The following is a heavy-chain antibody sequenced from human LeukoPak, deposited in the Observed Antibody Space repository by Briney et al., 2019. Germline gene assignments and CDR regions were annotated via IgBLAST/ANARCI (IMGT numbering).Heavy chain of an antibody. CDR3: ARECCQLRYFDWLSYQSHYFDY. CDR2: INPSGGST. D-gene: IGHD3-9*01. CDR1: GYTFTSYY. V-gene: IGHV1-46*01. Sequence: GASVKVSCKASGYTFTSYYMYWVRQAPGQGLEWMGIINPSGGSTSYAQKFQGRVTITADESTGTTYMELSSLRSEDTAVYYCARECCQLRYFDWLSYQSHYFDYWGQGTLVTVSS. J-gene: IGHJ4*02.